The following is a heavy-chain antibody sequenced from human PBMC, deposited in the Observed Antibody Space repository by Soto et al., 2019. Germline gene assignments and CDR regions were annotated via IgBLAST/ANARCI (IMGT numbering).Heavy chain of an antibody. D-gene: IGHD3-3*01. CDR3: ARDVYYDFWSGYYAPVDY. V-gene: IGHV3-21*01. CDR1: GFTFSSYS. Sequence: GSLRLSFAASGFTFSSYSMNWVRQAPGKGLEWVSSISSSSSYIYYADSVKGLVTISRDNAKNSLYLQMNSLRAEDTAVYYCARDVYYDFWSGYYAPVDYWGQGTLVTVSS. J-gene: IGHJ4*02. CDR2: ISSSSSYI.